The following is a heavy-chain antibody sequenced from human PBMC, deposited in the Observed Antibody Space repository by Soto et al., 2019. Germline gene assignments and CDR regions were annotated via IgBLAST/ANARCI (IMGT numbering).Heavy chain of an antibody. D-gene: IGHD2-2*01. CDR2: IYDDGTT. CDR1: GGSISSYF. J-gene: IGHJ3*01. Sequence: SETLSLTCSVSGGSISSYFRNCLRQPPGKGLEWIGYIYDDGTTDYNPSLKSRVTILLDMSKNQFSLKLSSVTAADTAVYYCVSSRSAIYGDALDVWGQGTMVTVSS. CDR3: VSSRSAIYGDALDV. V-gene: IGHV4-59*03.